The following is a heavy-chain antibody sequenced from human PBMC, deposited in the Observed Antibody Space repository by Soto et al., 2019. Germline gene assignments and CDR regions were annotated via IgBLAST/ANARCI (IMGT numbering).Heavy chain of an antibody. CDR3: ARDSYYYYYYGMDV. V-gene: IGHV3-33*01. CDR1: GFTFSSYG. CDR2: IWYDGSNK. Sequence: PGGSLRLSCAASGFTFSSYGMHWVRQAPGKGLEWVAVIWYDGSNKYYADSVKGRFTISRDNSKNTLYLQMNSLRAEDTAVYYCARDSYYYYYYGMDVWGQGTTVTVSS. J-gene: IGHJ6*02.